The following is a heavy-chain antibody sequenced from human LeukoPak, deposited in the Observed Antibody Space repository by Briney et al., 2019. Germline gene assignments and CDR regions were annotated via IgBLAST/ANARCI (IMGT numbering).Heavy chain of an antibody. CDR1: GFTFSSYS. D-gene: IGHD3-22*01. CDR2: ISSSSSTI. Sequence: PGGSLRLSCAVSGFTFSSYSMNWVRQAPGKGLEWVSYISSSSSTIYYADSVKGRFTISRDNAKNSLYLQMNSLRAEDTAVYYCARDGTDYDISYYFDYWGQGTLVTVSS. J-gene: IGHJ4*02. V-gene: IGHV3-48*04. CDR3: ARDGTDYDISYYFDY.